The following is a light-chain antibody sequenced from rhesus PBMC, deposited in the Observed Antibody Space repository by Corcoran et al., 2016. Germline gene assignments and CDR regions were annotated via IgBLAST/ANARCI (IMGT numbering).Light chain of an antibody. CDR1: QGISSW. J-gene: IGKJ3*01. CDR2: KAS. Sequence: DIQMTQSPSSLSASVGDTVTITCRASQGISSWLAGYQQKPGKVPNLLIYKASSLQSGVPSRFSGSGSGTDFTLPISSLQSEDFATYYCQQYSSGFTFGPGTKLDIK. CDR3: QQYSSGFT. V-gene: IGKV1-22*01.